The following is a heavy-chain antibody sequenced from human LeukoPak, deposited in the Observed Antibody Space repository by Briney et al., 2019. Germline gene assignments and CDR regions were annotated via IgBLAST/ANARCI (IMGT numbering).Heavy chain of an antibody. CDR3: ARGNQQLPRSTPDY. CDR2: IKTDGSTT. V-gene: IGHV3-74*01. J-gene: IGHJ4*02. D-gene: IGHD2-2*01. CDR1: GFTFSSSW. Sequence: PGGSLRLSCAVSGFTFSSSWMHWVRQATGKGLVWVSRIKTDGSTTAYADSVKGRFTISRDNAKNTLYLQMNSLRAEDTGVYYCARGNQQLPRSTPDYWGQGTLVTVSS.